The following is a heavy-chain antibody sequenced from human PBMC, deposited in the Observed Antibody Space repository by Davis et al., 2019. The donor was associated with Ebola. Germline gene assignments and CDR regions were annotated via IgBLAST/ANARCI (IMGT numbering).Heavy chain of an antibody. J-gene: IGHJ5*02. D-gene: IGHD6-13*01. CDR3: ARDGKYPRIAAAGREGFNWFDP. Sequence: SVKVSCKASGYTFTSYYMHWVRQAPGQGLEWMGGIIPIFGTANYAQKFQGRVTITADESTSTAYMELSSLRSEDTAVYYCARDGKYPRIAAAGREGFNWFDPWGQGTLVTVSS. CDR1: GYTFTSYY. V-gene: IGHV1-69*13. CDR2: IIPIFGTA.